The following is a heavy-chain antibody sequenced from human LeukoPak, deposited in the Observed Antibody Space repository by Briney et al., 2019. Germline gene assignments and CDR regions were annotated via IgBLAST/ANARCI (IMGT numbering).Heavy chain of an antibody. CDR3: ARVTTRITIFGVATPTGFDY. J-gene: IGHJ4*02. D-gene: IGHD3-3*01. CDR1: GGSFSGYY. V-gene: IGHV4-34*01. CDR2: INHSGST. Sequence: SETLSLTCAVYGGSFSGYYWSWIRQPPGKRLEWIGEINHSGSTNYNPSLKSRVTISVDTSKNQFSLKLSSVTAADTAVYYCARVTTRITIFGVATPTGFDYWGQGTLVTVSS.